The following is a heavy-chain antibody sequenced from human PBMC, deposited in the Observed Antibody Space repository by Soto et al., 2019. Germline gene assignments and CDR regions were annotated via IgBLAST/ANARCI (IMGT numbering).Heavy chain of an antibody. J-gene: IGHJ6*02. CDR1: GYTFSSSD. CDR3: ARGSLCFEARCGMAV. Sequence: VQLVQAGAEVKKTWTSVKVSCKAPGYTFSSSDLNWVRPATGQGLEWMGWRNPNKGNTGYAQKFQGRVTMTRTTSISTVYMELISLRSEDTDLYYWARGSLCFEARCGMAVWGHGTTVTASS. V-gene: IGHV1-8*01. D-gene: IGHD3-16*01. CDR2: RNPNKGNT.